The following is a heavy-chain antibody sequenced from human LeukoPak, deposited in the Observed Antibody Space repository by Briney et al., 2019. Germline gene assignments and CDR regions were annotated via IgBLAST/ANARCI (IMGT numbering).Heavy chain of an antibody. CDR1: GVSVTTSF. J-gene: IGHJ4*02. V-gene: IGHV4-59*08. CDR2: ASSDGTT. CDR3: ARLDCVLEGCYNH. D-gene: IGHD2-15*01. Sequence: PSETLSLTCSVSGVSVTTSFWNWIRHSPGKGLEWIGYASSDGTTNYTPALRSRLIMSVDTAKNDISLILTSVTAADTAIYYCARLDCVLEGCYNHWGRGTLVTVSS.